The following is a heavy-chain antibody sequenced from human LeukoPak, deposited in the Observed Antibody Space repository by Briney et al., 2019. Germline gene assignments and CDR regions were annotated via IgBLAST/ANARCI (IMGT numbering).Heavy chain of an antibody. D-gene: IGHD6-13*01. CDR2: INNSGST. CDR1: GVSFSGYY. CDR3: ARESSSSWYVSYYYYYMDV. Sequence: SETLSLTCAVYGVSFSGYYWSCIRQPPGKGLEWIGEINNSGSTNYNPSLKSRVTISVDTSKNQFSLKLSSVTAADTAVYYCARESSSSWYVSYYYYYMDVWGKGTTVTISS. V-gene: IGHV4-34*01. J-gene: IGHJ6*03.